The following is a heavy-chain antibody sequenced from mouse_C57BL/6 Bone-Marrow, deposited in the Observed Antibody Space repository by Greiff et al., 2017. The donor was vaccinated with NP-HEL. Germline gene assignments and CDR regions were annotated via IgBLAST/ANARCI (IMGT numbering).Heavy chain of an antibody. J-gene: IGHJ3*01. CDR2: IYPGSGNT. D-gene: IGHD1-1*01. CDR1: GYTFTDYY. Sequence: QVQLKQSGAELVRPGASVKLSCKASGYTFTDYYINWVKQRPGQGLEWIARIYPGSGNTYYNEKFKGKATLTAEKSSSTAYMQLSSLTSEDSAVYFCAFYYYGSSYGFAYWGQGTLVTVSA. V-gene: IGHV1-76*01. CDR3: AFYYYGSSYGFAY.